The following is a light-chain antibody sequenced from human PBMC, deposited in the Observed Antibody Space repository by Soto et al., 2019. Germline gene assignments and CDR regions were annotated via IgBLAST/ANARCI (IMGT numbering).Light chain of an antibody. CDR2: DVS. V-gene: IGLV2-11*01. J-gene: IGLJ3*02. Sequence: QLVLNQPSSVSGSPGQSVTISCTGTSSDVGGYNYVSWYQQHPGKAPKLVIYDVSKRPSGVPDRFSGSKSGNTASLTVSGLQAEDEADYSCCSYAGTYTQWVFGGGTKLTVL. CDR3: CSYAGTYTQWV. CDR1: SSDVGGYNY.